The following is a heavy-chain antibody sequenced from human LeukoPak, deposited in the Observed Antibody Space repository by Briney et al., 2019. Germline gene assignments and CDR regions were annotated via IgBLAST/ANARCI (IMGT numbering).Heavy chain of an antibody. CDR1: GGSISSGDYY. Sequence: PSETLSLTCTVSGGSISSGDYYWSWIRQPPGKGLEWIGYIYYSGSTYYNTSLKSRVTISVDTSRNQFSLKLSSVSAADTAVYYCRARYDSSGYYYVHAFDIWGQGTMVTVSS. V-gene: IGHV4-30-4*03. J-gene: IGHJ3*02. D-gene: IGHD3-22*01. CDR3: RARYDSSGYYYVHAFDI. CDR2: IYYSGST.